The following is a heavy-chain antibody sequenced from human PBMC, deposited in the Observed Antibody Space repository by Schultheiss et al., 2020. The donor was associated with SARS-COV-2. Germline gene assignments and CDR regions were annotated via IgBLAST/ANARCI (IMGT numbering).Heavy chain of an antibody. J-gene: IGHJ5*02. CDR2: IYYSGST. CDR3: AIVATEFDP. Sequence: SETLSLSCTVSGGSISSYYWSWIRQPPGKGLEWIGYIYYSGSTYYNPSLKSRVTISVDTSKNQFSLKLSSVTAADTAVYYCAIVATEFDPWGQGTLVTVSS. V-gene: IGHV4-59*12. CDR1: GGSISSYY.